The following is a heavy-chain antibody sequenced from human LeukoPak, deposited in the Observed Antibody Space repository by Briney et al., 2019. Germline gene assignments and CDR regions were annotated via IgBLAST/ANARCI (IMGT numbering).Heavy chain of an antibody. CDR1: GGSISSYY. V-gene: IGHV4-59*08. D-gene: IGHD3-22*01. CDR3: ARRNYYYDSNGVGDAFDM. J-gene: IGHJ3*02. CDR2: IYYSGTT. Sequence: SETLSLTCTVSGGSISSYYWSWIRQPPGKGLEWIGYIYYSGTTNYNPSLKSRVTISIDTSKNQFSLKLSSVTAADTAVYYCARRNYYYDSNGVGDAFDMWGQGTMVTVSS.